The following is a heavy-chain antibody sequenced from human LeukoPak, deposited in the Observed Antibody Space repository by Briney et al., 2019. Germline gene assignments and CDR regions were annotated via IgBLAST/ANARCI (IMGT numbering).Heavy chain of an antibody. Sequence: ASVKVSCKASGYTFTNYGITWVRQAPGQGLEWMGWIGAYNGNTNYAQKFQGRVTITRNTSISTAYMELSSLRSEDTAVYYCARGWTDFDYWGQGTLVTVSS. D-gene: IGHD3/OR15-3a*01. CDR1: GYTFTNYG. CDR3: ARGWTDFDY. CDR2: IGAYNGNT. V-gene: IGHV1-18*01. J-gene: IGHJ4*02.